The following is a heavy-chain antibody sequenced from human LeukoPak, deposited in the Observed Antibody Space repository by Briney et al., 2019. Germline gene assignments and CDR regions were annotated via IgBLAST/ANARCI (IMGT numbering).Heavy chain of an antibody. Sequence: SETLSLTCTVSGGSISSYYWSWIRQPPGKGLEWIGYIYYSGSTNYGPSLKSRVTISVDTSKNQFSLKLSSVTAADTAVYYCASSGGGSYYYYGMDVWGQGTTVTVSS. CDR2: IYYSGST. CDR1: GGSISSYY. J-gene: IGHJ6*02. V-gene: IGHV4-59*08. CDR3: ASSGGGSYYYYGMDV. D-gene: IGHD3-16*01.